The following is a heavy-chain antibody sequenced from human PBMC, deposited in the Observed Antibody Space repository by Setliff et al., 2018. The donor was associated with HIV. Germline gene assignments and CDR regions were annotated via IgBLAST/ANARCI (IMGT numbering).Heavy chain of an antibody. CDR2: IDWNGDIR. V-gene: IGHV3-20*04. J-gene: IGHJ4*02. D-gene: IGHD3-22*01. Sequence: GGSLRLSCAASGFTFDDYGMNWVRQVPGKGLEWVSGIDWNGDIRGYADSVKGRFTISRDNAKDSLYLQMNSLRGEDTAVYYCAGSRGYFVKADWGQGTLVTVSS. CDR1: GFTFDDYG. CDR3: AGSRGYFVKAD.